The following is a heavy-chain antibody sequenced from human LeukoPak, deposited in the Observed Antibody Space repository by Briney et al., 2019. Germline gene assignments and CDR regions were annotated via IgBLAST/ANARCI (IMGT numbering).Heavy chain of an antibody. D-gene: IGHD5-12*01. Sequence: GGSLRLSCAASGFTFSSYNMSWVRQAPGKGLEWVSAISGSGGSTYYADSVKGRFTISRDNSKNTLYLQMNSLRAEDTAVYYCAKEGYSGYSYNWFDPWGQGTLVTVSS. J-gene: IGHJ5*02. V-gene: IGHV3-23*01. CDR2: ISGSGGST. CDR1: GFTFSSYN. CDR3: AKEGYSGYSYNWFDP.